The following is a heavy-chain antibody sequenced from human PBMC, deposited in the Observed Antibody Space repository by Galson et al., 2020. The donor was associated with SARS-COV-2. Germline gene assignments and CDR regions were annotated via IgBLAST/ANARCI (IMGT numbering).Heavy chain of an antibody. Sequence: HGESLKIYCKGSGYSIPTYWIGWLRQMPGKGLECRGITYAGDSDPIYSQSFQDQVTIPAHKSISTAYQQWTNLKAPHTATYYCARHHGYETIVVVVAAISPPQSVDPWGQGTLVTVSS. CDR2: TYAGDSDP. CDR1: GYSIPTYW. CDR3: ARHHGYETIVVVVAAISPPQSVDP. V-gene: IGHV5-51*01. D-gene: IGHD2-15*01. J-gene: IGHJ5*02.